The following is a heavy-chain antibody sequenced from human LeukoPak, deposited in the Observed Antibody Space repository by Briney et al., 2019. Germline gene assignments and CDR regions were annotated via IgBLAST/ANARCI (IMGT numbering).Heavy chain of an antibody. CDR3: ARHPTSSVFNF. V-gene: IGHV5-51*01. J-gene: IGHJ4*02. CDR2: IYPGDSDT. Sequence: GESLRISCKGSGHSFTAYWIAWVRQMPGKGLEWMGSIYPGDSDTTYSPSFQGQVTMSADKSISTAYLQWNSLKALDTAVYYCARHPTSSVFNFWGQGTLVTVSS. CDR1: GHSFTAYW. D-gene: IGHD2-2*01.